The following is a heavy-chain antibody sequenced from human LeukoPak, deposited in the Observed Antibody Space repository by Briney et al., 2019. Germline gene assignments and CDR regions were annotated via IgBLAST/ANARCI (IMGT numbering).Heavy chain of an antibody. CDR3: AFGVSNWDQFDF. J-gene: IGHJ5*01. CDR2: IYPGDSHT. CDR1: GYTFKSHW. D-gene: IGHD7-27*01. Sequence: GESLKISCKGSGYTFKSHWIAWVRQMPGKGLEYMGIIYPGDSHTRYSPSFQGQVTISADKSISTAYLQWSSLKASDTAMYFCAFGVSNWDQFDFWGQGTLVTVSS. V-gene: IGHV5-51*06.